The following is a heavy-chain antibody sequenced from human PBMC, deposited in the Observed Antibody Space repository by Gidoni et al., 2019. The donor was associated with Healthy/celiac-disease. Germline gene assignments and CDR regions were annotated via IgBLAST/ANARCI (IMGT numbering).Heavy chain of an antibody. CDR3: ARRAGYSSGWRIDY. D-gene: IGHD6-19*01. CDR2: IKQDGSEK. CDR1: GFTFSSYW. Sequence: EVQLVESGGGLVQPGGSQRLSCAAAGFTFSSYWMSWVRQAPGKGLEWVANIKQDGSEKYYVDSVKGRFTISRDNAKNSMYLQMNSLRAEDTAVYYCARRAGYSSGWRIDYWGQGTLVTVSS. J-gene: IGHJ4*02. V-gene: IGHV3-7*01.